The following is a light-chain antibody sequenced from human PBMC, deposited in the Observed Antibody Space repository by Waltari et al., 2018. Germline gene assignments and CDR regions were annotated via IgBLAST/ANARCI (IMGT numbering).Light chain of an antibody. CDR3: SSYTSSTLVV. Sequence: QSALTQPASVSGSPGQSITISCTGTSNDVGGYNYVSWYQQHPGKAPKLMIYDVSNRPSGVSNRFSGSKSGNTAPLTISGLQAEDEGNYYCSSYTSSTLVVFGGGTTLTVL. CDR1: SNDVGGYNY. V-gene: IGLV2-14*03. CDR2: DVS. J-gene: IGLJ2*01.